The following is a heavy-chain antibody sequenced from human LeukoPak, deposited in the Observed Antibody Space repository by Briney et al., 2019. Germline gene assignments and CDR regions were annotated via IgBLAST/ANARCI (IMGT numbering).Heavy chain of an antibody. CDR3: ARGTSMVPHGS. V-gene: IGHV4-4*01. J-gene: IGHJ4*02. D-gene: IGHD5-18*01. Sequence: SETLSLTCAVSGGSISSSDWRCLLRQPPGKVLEWIGEIYHSGSTNYNPSFKSRVTMSIVRSRGQFSLRLTYLTTADTAMYCCARGTSMVPHGSWGQGILVTVSS. CDR1: GGSISSSDW. CDR2: IYHSGST.